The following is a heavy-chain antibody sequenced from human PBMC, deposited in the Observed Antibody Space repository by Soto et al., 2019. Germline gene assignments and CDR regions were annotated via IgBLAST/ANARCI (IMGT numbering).Heavy chain of an antibody. J-gene: IGHJ4*02. Sequence: QVQLVQSGAEVQKPGASVKVSCKASGYTFLNHDINWVRQAPGQGREWMGWMVPDSGRTGYAKKYQGRVTMTRNTSTSTAYMEVNSLTNEDTAVYYCARGDEFGFGVDYWGQGTPVTVSS. D-gene: IGHD3-10*01. V-gene: IGHV1-8*01. CDR1: GYTFLNHD. CDR2: MVPDSGRT. CDR3: ARGDEFGFGVDY.